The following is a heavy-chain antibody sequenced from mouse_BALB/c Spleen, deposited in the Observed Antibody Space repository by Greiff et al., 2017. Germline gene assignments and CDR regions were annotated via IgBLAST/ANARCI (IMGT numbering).Heavy chain of an antibody. CDR1: GFTFTDYY. CDR2: IRNKANGYTT. J-gene: IGHJ4*01. V-gene: IGHV7-3*02. Sequence: DVKLVESGGGLVQPGGSLRLSCATSGFTFTDYYMSWVRQPPGKALEWLGFIRNKANGYTTEYSASVKGRFTISRDNSQSILYLQMNTLRAEDSATYYCARETHEGMDYWGQGTSVTVSS. CDR3: ARETHEGMDY.